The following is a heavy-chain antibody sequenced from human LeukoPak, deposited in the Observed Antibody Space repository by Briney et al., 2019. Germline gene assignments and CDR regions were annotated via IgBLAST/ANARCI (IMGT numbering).Heavy chain of an antibody. CDR1: GFTVSRNY. CDR2: ICSDGDT. J-gene: IGHJ4*02. V-gene: IGHV3-66*01. D-gene: IGHD3-16*01. CDR3: ARGPWASFDY. Sequence: GGSLRLSCAASGFTVSRNYMTWVRQAPGKGLEWVSVICSDGDTYYVDSVKGRFTISRDNSKNTLYLQMNSLRAEDTAVYYCARGPWASFDYWGQGTLVTVSS.